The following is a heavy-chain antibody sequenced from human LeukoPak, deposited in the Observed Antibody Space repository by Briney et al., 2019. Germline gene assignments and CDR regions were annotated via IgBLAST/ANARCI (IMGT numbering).Heavy chain of an antibody. D-gene: IGHD4-23*01. CDR2: MNPNSGNT. V-gene: IGHV1-8*01. J-gene: IGHJ3*02. Sequence: GASVKVSCKASGYTFTSYDINWVRQATGQGLEWMGWMNPNSGNTGYAQKFQGRVTMTRNTSISTAYMELSSLRSEDTAVYYRARVARWDHDAFDIWGQGTMVTVSS. CDR3: ARVARWDHDAFDI. CDR1: GYTFTSYD.